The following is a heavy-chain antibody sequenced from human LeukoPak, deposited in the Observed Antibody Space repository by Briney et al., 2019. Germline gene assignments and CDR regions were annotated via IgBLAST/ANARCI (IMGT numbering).Heavy chain of an antibody. D-gene: IGHD3-22*01. CDR1: GGSFSAYY. CDR3: ARGRLYDSSGYLEYFDY. Sequence: PSETLSLTCAVYGGSFSAYYWSWIRQSPGKGLEWIGEINHSGGTNYNPTLQSRVTILVDTSKNQFSLKLSSVTAADTAVYYCARGRLYDSSGYLEYFDYWGQGTLVTVSS. J-gene: IGHJ4*02. CDR2: INHSGGT. V-gene: IGHV4-34*01.